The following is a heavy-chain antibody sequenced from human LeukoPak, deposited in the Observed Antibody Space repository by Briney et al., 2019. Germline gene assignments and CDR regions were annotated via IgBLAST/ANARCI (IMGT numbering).Heavy chain of an antibody. J-gene: IGHJ6*03. CDR3: ARDTHYDLEAQYYYYYMDV. V-gene: IGHV4-61*02. D-gene: IGHD3-3*01. CDR1: GVSISSGSYY. Sequence: KPSETLSLTCTVSGVSISSGSYYWSWIRQPAGKGLEWIGSIYTSGSTNYNPSLKSRVTISVDTSKNQFSLKLSSVTAADTAVYYCARDTHYDLEAQYYYYYMDVWGKGTTVTVSS. CDR2: IYTSGST.